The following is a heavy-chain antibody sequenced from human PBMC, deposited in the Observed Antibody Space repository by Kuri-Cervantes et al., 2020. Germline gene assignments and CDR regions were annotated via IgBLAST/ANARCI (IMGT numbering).Heavy chain of an antibody. CDR1: GFTFSSYW. V-gene: IGHV3-74*01. J-gene: IGHJ6*02. CDR2: INSDGSST. CDR3: ARLGVLITYYYGMDV. Sequence: GESLKISCAASGFTFSSYWMHWVRQAPGKGLVWVSRINSDGSSTSYADSVKGRFTISRDNAKNTLYLQMNSLRAEDTAVYYCARLGVLITYYYGMDVWGQGTTVTVSS.